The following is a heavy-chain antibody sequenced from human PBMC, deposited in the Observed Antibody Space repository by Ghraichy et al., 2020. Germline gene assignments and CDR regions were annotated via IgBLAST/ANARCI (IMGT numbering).Heavy chain of an antibody. D-gene: IGHD2-2*01. CDR2: ISYDGSNK. CDR3: ACGRRSSTFMDV. CDR1: GFTFSSYG. V-gene: IGHV3-30*03. Sequence: GESLNISCAASGFTFSSYGMHWVRQAPGKGLEWVAVISYDGSNKYYADSVKGRFTISRDNSKNTLYLQMNSLRAEDTAVYYCACGRRSSTFMDVWGQGTTVTVSS. J-gene: IGHJ6*02.